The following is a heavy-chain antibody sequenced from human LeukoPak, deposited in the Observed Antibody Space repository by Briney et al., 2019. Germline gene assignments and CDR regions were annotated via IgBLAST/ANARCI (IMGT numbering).Heavy chain of an antibody. CDR1: GFTVSGNY. Sequence: GGSLRLSCAASGFTVSGNYISWVRQAPGKGLEWVSVLYNGGNTYYADSVKGRFTVSRDNSKNTLYLQMNSLRAEDTAVYYCARYDGGSGPFDYWGQGTLVTVSS. J-gene: IGHJ4*02. CDR3: ARYDGGSGPFDY. D-gene: IGHD3-10*01. V-gene: IGHV3-53*01. CDR2: LYNGGNT.